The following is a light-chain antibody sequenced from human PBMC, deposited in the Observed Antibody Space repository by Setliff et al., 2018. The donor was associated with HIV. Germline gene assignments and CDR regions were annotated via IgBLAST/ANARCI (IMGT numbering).Light chain of an antibody. CDR2: SDH. V-gene: IGLV1-44*01. CDR1: HSNIGTNT. CDR3: VSWDDSPV. Sequence: QSVLTQPPSASGTPGQRVTISCSGSHSNIGTNTVTWYQQLPGTAPKLLIYSDHQRPSGAPDRFSASKSGTSASLAISGLQSEDEADYYCVSWDDSPVFGGGTKVTVL. J-gene: IGLJ3*02.